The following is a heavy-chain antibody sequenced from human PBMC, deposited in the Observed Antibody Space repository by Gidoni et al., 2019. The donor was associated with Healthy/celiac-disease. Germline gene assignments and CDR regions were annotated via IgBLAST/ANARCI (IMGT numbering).Heavy chain of an antibody. D-gene: IGHD2-15*01. V-gene: IGHV1-46*01. CDR2: INPSGGST. Sequence: QVQLVQSGAEVKKPGASVKVSCQASGYTFTSYYMHWVRPAPGQGLEWMGIINPSGGSTSYAQKFQGRVTMTRDTSTSTVYMELSSLRSEDTAVYYCARDPPDCSGGSCYSAPYYYGMDVWGQGTTVTVSS. CDR1: GYTFTSYY. CDR3: ARDPPDCSGGSCYSAPYYYGMDV. J-gene: IGHJ6*02.